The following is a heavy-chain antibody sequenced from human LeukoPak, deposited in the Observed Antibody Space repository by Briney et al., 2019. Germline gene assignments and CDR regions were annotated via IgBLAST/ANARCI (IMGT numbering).Heavy chain of an antibody. CDR3: ARRVTGRGAYYFDY. V-gene: IGHV4-59*08. CDR1: GGSISTYY. CDR2: IYYSGTT. Sequence: PSDTLSLTCTASGGSISTYYWTWIRQPPGKGLEWIGCIYYSGTTHYNPSLKSRVTISVDTSKNQFSLNLSSVTAADTAVYYCARRVTGRGAYYFDYWDQGTLVTVSS. J-gene: IGHJ4*02. D-gene: IGHD1-14*01.